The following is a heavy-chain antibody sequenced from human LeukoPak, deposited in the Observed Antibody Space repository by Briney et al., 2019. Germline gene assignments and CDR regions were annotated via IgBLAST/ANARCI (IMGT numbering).Heavy chain of an antibody. J-gene: IGHJ6*03. CDR2: IYTSGSS. D-gene: IGHD3-3*02. CDR3: ARHLSSPYYYYYMDV. V-gene: IGHV4-4*09. Sequence: SENLSLTCTVPGGPISSYYWTWIRQPPGKGLEWIGYIYTSGSSNYNPSLKSRVTISVDTSKNQFSPKLSSVTAADTAVYYCARHLSSPYYYYYMDVWGKGTTVTVSS. CDR1: GGPISSYY.